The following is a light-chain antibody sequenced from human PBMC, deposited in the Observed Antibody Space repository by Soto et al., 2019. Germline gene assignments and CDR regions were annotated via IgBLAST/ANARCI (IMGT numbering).Light chain of an antibody. CDR1: QSISSW. CDR3: QQTNNFPRT. CDR2: DAS. J-gene: IGKJ5*01. Sequence: DIQMTQSPSPLSASVGDRVTITCRASQSISSWLAWYQQKPGKAPKLLIYDASSLESGVPSRFSGSGSGTEFTLTISSLQPEDFATYYCQQTNNFPRTFGQGTRLEIK. V-gene: IGKV1-5*01.